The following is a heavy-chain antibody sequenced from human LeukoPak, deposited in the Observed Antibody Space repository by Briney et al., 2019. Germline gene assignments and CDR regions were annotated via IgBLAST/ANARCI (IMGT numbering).Heavy chain of an antibody. CDR3: ARLGHSSSWYYFDY. D-gene: IGHD6-13*01. J-gene: IGHJ4*02. CDR2: ISAYNGNT. Sequence: ASVKVSCKASGYTFTSYGISWVRRAPGQGLEWMGWISAYNGNTNYAQKLQGRVTMTTDTSTSTAYMELRSLRSDDTAVYYCARLGHSSSWYYFDYWGQGTLVTVSS. CDR1: GYTFTSYG. V-gene: IGHV1-18*01.